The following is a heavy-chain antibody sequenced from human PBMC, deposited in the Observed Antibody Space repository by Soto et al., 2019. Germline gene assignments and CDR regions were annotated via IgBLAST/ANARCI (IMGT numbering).Heavy chain of an antibody. CDR3: ARGDWTKRLGFDY. V-gene: IGHV3-53*01. D-gene: IGHD1-1*01. CDR2: IYSGGST. Sequence: GGSLRLSCAASGLTVSSNYMSWVRQAPGKGLEWVSVIYSGGSTYYADSVKGRFTISRDNSKNTLYLQMNSLRAEDTAVYYCARGDWTKRLGFDYWGQGTLVTVSS. J-gene: IGHJ4*02. CDR1: GLTVSSNY.